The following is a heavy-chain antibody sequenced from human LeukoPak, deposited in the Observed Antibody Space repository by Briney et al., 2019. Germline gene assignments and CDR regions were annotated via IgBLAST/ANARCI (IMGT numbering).Heavy chain of an antibody. Sequence: PSETLSLTCTVSGGSIGSHYWTWIRQTPGKGLEWIGYVYDIGSTKYNPSLKSRVTISVDTSKNQFSLRLSSVTAADTAVYYCARGEIAVAAWFDPWGQGTLVTVSS. CDR1: GGSIGSHY. CDR2: VYDIGST. D-gene: IGHD6-19*01. J-gene: IGHJ5*02. V-gene: IGHV4-59*11. CDR3: ARGEIAVAAWFDP.